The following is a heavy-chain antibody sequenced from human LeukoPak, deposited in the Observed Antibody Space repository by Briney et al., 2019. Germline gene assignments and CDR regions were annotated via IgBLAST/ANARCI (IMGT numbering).Heavy chain of an antibody. J-gene: IGHJ3*02. V-gene: IGHV4-61*05. Sequence: SETLSLTCTVSGGSISSSSYYWGWIRQPPGKGLEWIGYIYYSGSTNYNPSLKSRVTISVDTSKNQFSLKLSSVTAADTAVYYCARFLITMVRGVNDAFDIWGQGTMVTVSS. D-gene: IGHD3-10*01. CDR2: IYYSGST. CDR1: GGSISSSSYY. CDR3: ARFLITMVRGVNDAFDI.